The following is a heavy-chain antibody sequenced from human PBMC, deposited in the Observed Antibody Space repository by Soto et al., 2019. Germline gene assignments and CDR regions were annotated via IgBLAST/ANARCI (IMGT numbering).Heavy chain of an antibody. D-gene: IGHD4-17*01. CDR1: GFTVSSNY. CDR2: IYSGGST. V-gene: IGHV3-53*04. Sequence: GGSLRLSCAASGFTVSSNYMSWVRQAPGKGLEWVSVIYSGGSTYYADSEKGRFTISRHNSKNTLYLQMNSLRAEDTAVYYCARDRAFYGDYPWDYYYYMDVWGKGTTVTVSS. CDR3: ARDRAFYGDYPWDYYYYMDV. J-gene: IGHJ6*03.